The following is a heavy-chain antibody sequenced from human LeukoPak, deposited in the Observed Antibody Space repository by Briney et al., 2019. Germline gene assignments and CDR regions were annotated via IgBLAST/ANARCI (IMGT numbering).Heavy chain of an antibody. D-gene: IGHD6-19*01. CDR2: IYPGDSDT. Sequence: GGSLKISCKGSGYSFTSYWNGWVRPMPGKRLEWMGIIYPGDSDTRYSPSFQGQVTISADKSISTAYLQWSSLKASDTAMYYCARRVSVGFDPWGQGTLVTVSS. J-gene: IGHJ5*02. CDR3: ARRVSVGFDP. CDR1: GYSFTSYW. V-gene: IGHV5-51*01.